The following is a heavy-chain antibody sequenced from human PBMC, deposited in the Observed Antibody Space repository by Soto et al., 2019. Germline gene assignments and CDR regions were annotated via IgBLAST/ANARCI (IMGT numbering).Heavy chain of an antibody. V-gene: IGHV3-9*01. CDR2: ISWNSGTI. Sequence: EVQLVESGGGLVQPGRSQRLSCATSGITFANHAMHWARQAPGKGLEWVSGISWNSGTIDYADSVKGRFIISRDNAKNSLCLQMNSLRVEDTAVYYCAQDFAAYYDLWGGYGPYMDVWGKGTTVIVSS. D-gene: IGHD3-3*01. J-gene: IGHJ6*03. CDR1: GITFANHA. CDR3: AQDFAAYYDLWGGYGPYMDV.